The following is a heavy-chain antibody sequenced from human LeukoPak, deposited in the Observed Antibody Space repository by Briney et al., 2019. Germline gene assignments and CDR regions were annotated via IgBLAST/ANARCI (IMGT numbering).Heavy chain of an antibody. CDR3: ARAEVPAAIKSGAFDI. V-gene: IGHV3-33*01. Sequence: GGSLRLSCAASGFTFSSYGMHWVRQAPGKGLEWVAVIWYDGSNSYYVDSVKGRFTISRDNSKNTLYLQMNSLRAEDTAVYYCARAEVPAAIKSGAFDIWGQGTMVTVSS. CDR2: IWYDGSNS. J-gene: IGHJ3*02. CDR1: GFTFSSYG. D-gene: IGHD2-2*01.